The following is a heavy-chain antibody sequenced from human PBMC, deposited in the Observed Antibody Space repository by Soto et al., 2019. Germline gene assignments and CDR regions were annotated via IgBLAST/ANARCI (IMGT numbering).Heavy chain of an antibody. CDR2: ISYDGSNK. CDR3: AKQGPCSSTSCYGNWFDP. V-gene: IGHV3-30*18. Sequence: SLRLSWAASGLTFISYGMHWVLHAPGKGLEWVAVISYDGSNKYYADSVKGRFTISRDNSKNTLYLQMNSLRAEDTAVYYCAKQGPCSSTSCYGNWFDPWGQGTLVTVSS. CDR1: GLTFISYG. D-gene: IGHD2-2*01. J-gene: IGHJ5*02.